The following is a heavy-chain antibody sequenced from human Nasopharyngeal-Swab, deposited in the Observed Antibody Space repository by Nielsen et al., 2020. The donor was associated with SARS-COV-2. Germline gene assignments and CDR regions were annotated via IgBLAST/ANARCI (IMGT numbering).Heavy chain of an antibody. J-gene: IGHJ6*02. V-gene: IGHV3-30*18. CDR3: AKSLRGVSLSFGYYYGLDV. CDR2: VSYDGRHK. D-gene: IGHD3-10*01. Sequence: WIRQPPGKGLEWVAVVSYDGRHKSYADSVKGRFTASRDNSKNTMYLQMSSLRAEDTAIYYCAKSLRGVSLSFGYYYGLDVWGQGTTVTVSS.